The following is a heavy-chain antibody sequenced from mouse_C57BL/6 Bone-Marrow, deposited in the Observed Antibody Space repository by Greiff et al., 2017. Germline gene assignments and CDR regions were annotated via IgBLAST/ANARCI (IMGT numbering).Heavy chain of an antibody. CDR2: INPSNGGT. Sequence: QVQLQQPGTELVKPGASVKLSCKASGYTFTSYWMHWVKQRPGQGLEWIGNINPSNGGTNYNEKFKNKATLTVDKSSSTAYMQLSSLTSEDSAVYYCASPLYYVSSDHLYFDDWGTGTTVTVSS. D-gene: IGHD1-1*01. CDR3: ASPLYYVSSDHLYFDD. J-gene: IGHJ1*03. CDR1: GYTFTSYW. V-gene: IGHV1-53*01.